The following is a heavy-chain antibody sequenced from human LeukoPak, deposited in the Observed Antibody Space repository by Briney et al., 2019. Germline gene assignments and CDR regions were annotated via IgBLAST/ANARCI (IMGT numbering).Heavy chain of an antibody. D-gene: IGHD5-12*01. Sequence: PGGSLRLSCAASGFTFSSYGMHWVRQAPGKGLEWVAVIWYDGSKEYLADSVKGRFTISRDNSKNTVYLQMNSLKTEDTAVYFCTICGYDQCGASYMWGQGTMVTVSS. J-gene: IGHJ3*02. V-gene: IGHV3-33*01. CDR2: IWYDGSKE. CDR1: GFTFSSYG. CDR3: TICGYDQCGASYM.